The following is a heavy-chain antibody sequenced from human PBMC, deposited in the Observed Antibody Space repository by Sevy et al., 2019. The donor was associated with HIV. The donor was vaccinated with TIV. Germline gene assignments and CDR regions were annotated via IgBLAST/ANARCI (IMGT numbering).Heavy chain of an antibody. D-gene: IGHD7-27*01. CDR2: IDGDGSAT. CDR3: ARIATGDTFGLPDF. Sequence: GGSLRLSCAASGFTFNRYWMHWVRQAPGKGPVWLARIDGDGSATTYTDSVKGRFTISRDNAQDTLYLQMNSLRTEDTAIYYCARIATGDTFGLPDFWGQGTLVTVSS. J-gene: IGHJ4*02. CDR1: GFTFNRYW. V-gene: IGHV3-74*01.